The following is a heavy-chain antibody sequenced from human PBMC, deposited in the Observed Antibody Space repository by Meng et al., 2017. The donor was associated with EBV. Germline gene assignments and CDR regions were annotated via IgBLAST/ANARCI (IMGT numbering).Heavy chain of an antibody. V-gene: IGHV1-46*01. D-gene: IGHD1/OR15-1a*01. J-gene: IGHJ4*02. Sequence: QVQAVQSGAQLKKPGASVKVSCDASGYTFTSYYLHWVRQAPGQGLEWMGIIIPAGGNTNYAQKFRGRFTMTRDTSTSTVYMDLSILTSEDTAVYYCVRELVGGTFDYWGQGTLVTVSS. CDR2: IIPAGGNT. CDR3: VRELVGGTFDY. CDR1: GYTFTSYY.